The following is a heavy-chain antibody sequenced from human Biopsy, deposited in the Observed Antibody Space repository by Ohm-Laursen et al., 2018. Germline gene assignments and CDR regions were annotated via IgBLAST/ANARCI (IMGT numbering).Heavy chain of an antibody. Sequence: GTLSLTCTVSGGSFTGHYWTWIRQPPGKGLEWIGHISHTGYTSYKSSLKSRVTISLDTSRKHFSLRLTSLAAADTAVFYCARGSNEYGGLYFPHWGQGTLVTVSS. CDR1: GGSFTGHY. V-gene: IGHV4-59*11. D-gene: IGHD4-23*01. CDR3: ARGSNEYGGLYFPH. J-gene: IGHJ1*01. CDR2: ISHTGYT.